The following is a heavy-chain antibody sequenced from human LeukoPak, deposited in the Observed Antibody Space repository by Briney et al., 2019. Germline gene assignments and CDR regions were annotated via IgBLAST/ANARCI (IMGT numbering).Heavy chain of an antibody. Sequence: ASVKVSCKASGYTFTTYAMHWVRQAPGQRPEWMGWINTGNGNTKYSEKFQGRVTIARDTSASTVYLDLSSLRSEDTAVYYCARRYDDGDYAIHYWGQGTLVTVSS. CDR2: INTGNGNT. D-gene: IGHD4-17*01. J-gene: IGHJ4*02. CDR3: ARRYDDGDYAIHY. CDR1: GYTFTTYA. V-gene: IGHV1-3*04.